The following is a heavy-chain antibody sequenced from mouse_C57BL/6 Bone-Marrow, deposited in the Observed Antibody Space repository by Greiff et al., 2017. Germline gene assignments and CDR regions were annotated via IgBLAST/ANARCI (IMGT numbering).Heavy chain of an antibody. CDR1: GFTFSDYG. CDR3: ARTTVAPYGYFDV. CDR2: ISSGSSTI. D-gene: IGHD1-1*01. J-gene: IGHJ1*03. Sequence: EVQGVESGGGLVKPGGSLKLSCAASGFTFSDYGMHWVRQAPEKGLEWVAYISSGSSTIYYADTVKGRFTISRDNAKNTLFLQMTSLRSEDTAMYYCARTTVAPYGYFDVWGTGTTVTVSS. V-gene: IGHV5-17*01.